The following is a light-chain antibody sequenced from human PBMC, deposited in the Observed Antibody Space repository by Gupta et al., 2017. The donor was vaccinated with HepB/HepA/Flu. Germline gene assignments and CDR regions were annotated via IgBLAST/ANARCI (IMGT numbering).Light chain of an antibody. Sequence: SELTQPPSVSVSPGQTASITCSGDKLGDQYACWYQQRPGQSPVLVIYQDNKRPSGIPERFSGSNSGNKATLTISGTQARDEADYYCQAWDTSSVVFGGGTKLTVL. V-gene: IGLV3-1*01. CDR2: QDN. CDR1: KLGDQY. J-gene: IGLJ2*01. CDR3: QAWDTSSVV.